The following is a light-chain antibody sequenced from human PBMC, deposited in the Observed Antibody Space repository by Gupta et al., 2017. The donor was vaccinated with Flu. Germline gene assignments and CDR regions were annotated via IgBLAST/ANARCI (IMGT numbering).Light chain of an antibody. CDR2: DSK. Sequence: QKVTISCSGGRSNSGSNFVSWYQHRTGTAPTLLIYDSKNRPSGIPDRFSASKSDTSATLVIAGRQTGDEAIYYCGTWESGRRFVFGTGTNVTVL. CDR1: RSNSGSNF. V-gene: IGLV1-51*01. J-gene: IGLJ1*01. CDR3: GTWESGRRFV.